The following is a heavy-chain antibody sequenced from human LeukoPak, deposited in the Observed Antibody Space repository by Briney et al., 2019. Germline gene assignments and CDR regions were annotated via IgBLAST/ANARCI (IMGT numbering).Heavy chain of an antibody. CDR1: GGSISSYY. CDR2: IYTSGST. J-gene: IGHJ6*02. D-gene: IGHD2-15*01. Sequence: SETLSLTCTVSGGSISSYYWSWIRQPAGKGLEWIGRIYTSGSTNYNPSLKSRVTISVDTSKNQFSLKLSSVTAADTAVYYRARGMSHIVVVVAATGMDVWGQGTTVTVSS. V-gene: IGHV4-4*07. CDR3: ARGMSHIVVVVAATGMDV.